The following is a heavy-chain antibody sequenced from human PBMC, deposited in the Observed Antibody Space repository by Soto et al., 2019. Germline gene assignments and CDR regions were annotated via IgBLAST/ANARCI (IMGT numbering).Heavy chain of an antibody. CDR1: GPTFIAYY. V-gene: IGHV1-2*02. CDR2: IDPKSGGT. D-gene: IGHD5-12*01. CDR3: ARVSVDVPE. J-gene: IGHJ4*02. Sequence: QLVQSGAEVKKPGASVRVSCKTSGPTFIAYYIHWVRQAPGQGLEWMGWIDPKSGGTTYEQKFLGRVTMTRDTSNNTAYMDLNRLTSDDTAVYYCARVSVDVPEWGQGTLITVSS.